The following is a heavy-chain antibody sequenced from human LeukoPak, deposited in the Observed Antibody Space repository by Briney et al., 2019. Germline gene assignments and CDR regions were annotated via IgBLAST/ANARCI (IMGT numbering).Heavy chain of an antibody. CDR2: IYHSGST. J-gene: IGHJ5*02. Sequence: MASETLSLTCAVSGGSISSGGYSWSWIRQPPGKGLEWIGYIYHSGSTYYNPSLKSRVTISVDRSKNQFSLKLSSVTAADTAVYYCARGLYGPGRVRFDPWGQGTLVTVSS. V-gene: IGHV4-30-2*01. CDR1: GGSISSGGYS. D-gene: IGHD3-10*01. CDR3: ARGLYGPGRVRFDP.